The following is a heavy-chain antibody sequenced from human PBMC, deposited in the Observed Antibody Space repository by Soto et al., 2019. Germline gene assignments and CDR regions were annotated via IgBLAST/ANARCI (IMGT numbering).Heavy chain of an antibody. CDR3: ARGAHKCITMIVVVRDAFDI. D-gene: IGHD3-22*01. CDR2: IIPIFGTA. J-gene: IGHJ3*02. Sequence: SVKVSCKASGDTFAFHSISWVRQAPGQGLEWMGGIIPIFGTANYAQKFQGRVTITADESTSTAYMELSSLRSEDTAVYYCARGAHKCITMIVVVRDAFDIWGQGTMVTVSS. V-gene: IGHV1-69*13. CDR1: GDTFAFHS.